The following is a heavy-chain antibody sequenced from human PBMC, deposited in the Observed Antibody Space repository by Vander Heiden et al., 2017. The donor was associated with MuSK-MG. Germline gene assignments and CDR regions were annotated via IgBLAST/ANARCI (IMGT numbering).Heavy chain of an antibody. CDR2: IYYSGST. CDR1: GGSISSSSYY. V-gene: IGHV4-39*01. Sequence: QLQLQESGPGLVKPSETLSLTCTVSGGSISSSSYYWGWIRQPPGKGLEWIGSIYYSGSTYYNPSLKSRVTISVDTSKNQFSLKLSSVTAADTAVYYCARILRFGDLNWFDPWGQGTLVTVSS. D-gene: IGHD3-10*01. J-gene: IGHJ5*02. CDR3: ARILRFGDLNWFDP.